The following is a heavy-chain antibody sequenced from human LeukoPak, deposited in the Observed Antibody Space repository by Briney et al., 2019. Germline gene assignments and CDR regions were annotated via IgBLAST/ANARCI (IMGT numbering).Heavy chain of an antibody. J-gene: IGHJ4*02. CDR1: GYTFTSYG. CDR3: ARAQYSSSSLYPFDY. V-gene: IGHV1-18*01. CDR2: ISAYNGNT. D-gene: IGHD6-6*01. Sequence: GASVKVSCKASGYTFTSYGISWVRQAPGQGLEWMGWISAYNGNTNYAQKLQGRVTMTTDTSTSTAYMELRSLRSDDTPVYYCARAQYSSSSLYPFDYWGQGTLVTVSS.